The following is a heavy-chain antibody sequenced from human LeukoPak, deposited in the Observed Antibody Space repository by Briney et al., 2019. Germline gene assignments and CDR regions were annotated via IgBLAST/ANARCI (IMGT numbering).Heavy chain of an antibody. CDR2: INPNGGGR. CDR3: ARVIGHDAFDI. V-gene: IGHV1-2*02. D-gene: IGHD2-21*01. J-gene: IGHJ3*02. CDR1: GYTFTGYY. Sequence: ASVKVSCKASGYTFTGYYLHWVRQAPGQGLEWMGWINPNGGGREYAQKFQGRVNMTRDTAISTAYMELSSLTFDDTAIYYCARVIGHDAFDIWGQGTMVTVSS.